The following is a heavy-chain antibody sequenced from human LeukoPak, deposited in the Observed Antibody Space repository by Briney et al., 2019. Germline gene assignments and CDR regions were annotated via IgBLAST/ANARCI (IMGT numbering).Heavy chain of an antibody. J-gene: IGHJ4*02. V-gene: IGHV5-51*01. D-gene: IGHD3-10*01. CDR2: IYPGDSDT. CDR3: GRRRGSGSYYMDPYFDY. Sequence: GESLKISCKGSGYSFTSYWIGWVSQIPGKGLEWMGIIYPGDSDTRYSPSFQGQVTISADKSISTVYLQWSSLKASDTAMYYCGRRRGSGSYYMDPYFDYWGQGTLVTVYS. CDR1: GYSFTSYW.